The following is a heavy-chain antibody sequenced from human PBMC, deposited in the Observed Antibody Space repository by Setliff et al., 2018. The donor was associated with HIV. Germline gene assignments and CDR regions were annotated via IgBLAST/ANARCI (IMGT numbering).Heavy chain of an antibody. CDR3: ARGLSSQTHWGTRPLGLDY. Sequence: ETLSLTCSVSSGSMTGHYWTWVRQPPGKGLEWIGYLHSLGSSRVSDTPNYSPSLKSRSTISLDTSKRQFSLTMTSVTAADTAVYYCARGLSSQTHWGTRPLGLDYWGQGSLVTVSS. CDR1: SGSMTGHY. V-gene: IGHV4-4*08. D-gene: IGHD2-2*01. J-gene: IGHJ4*01. CDR2: LHSLGSSRVSDTP.